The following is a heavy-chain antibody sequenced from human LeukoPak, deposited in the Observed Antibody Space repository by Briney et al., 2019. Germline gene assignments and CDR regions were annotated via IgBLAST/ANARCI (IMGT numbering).Heavy chain of an antibody. CDR2: ISHDGSTK. V-gene: IGHV3-30-3*01. CDR1: GFTFSSYA. CDR3: ARDRPPGVFDI. J-gene: IGHJ3*02. Sequence: GGSLRLSCAASGFTFSSYALHWVRQAPGKGLEWVAGISHDGSTKYYADSVKGRFTISKDNSMNTLYLQMSSLRAEDTAVYYCARDRPPGVFDIWGQETMDPVS.